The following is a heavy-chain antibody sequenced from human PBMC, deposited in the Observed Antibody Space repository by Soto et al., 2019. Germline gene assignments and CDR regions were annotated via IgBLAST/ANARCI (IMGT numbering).Heavy chain of an antibody. D-gene: IGHD2-15*01. CDR3: PRTYFCCGRCYQTPPYFVY. J-gene: IGHJ4*02. CDR2: ITYRART. Sequence: PSETLSLTCTVSGGSISSGDYYWSWIRQSPGKGLEWIGYITYRARTYYNPSLQSRVTMSVDTSRNPLSLRLSSVTAADTAVYYCPRTYFCCGRCYQTPPYFVYWGPGILVT. CDR1: GGSISSGDYY. V-gene: IGHV4-30-4*08.